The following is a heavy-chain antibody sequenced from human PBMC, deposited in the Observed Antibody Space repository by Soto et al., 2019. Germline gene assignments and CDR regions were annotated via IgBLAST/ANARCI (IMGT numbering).Heavy chain of an antibody. D-gene: IGHD1-26*01. CDR2: MEPSTGRT. Sequence: ASVKVSCKASGYSFTSLDINWVRQTAGQGLEWMGWMEPSTGRTGYAQKFQGRVTMARDTSINTAYMELTTLTSDDTAFYYCARGVSAGVDYWGQGTLVTVSS. J-gene: IGHJ4*02. CDR1: GYSFTSLD. V-gene: IGHV1-8*01. CDR3: ARGVSAGVDY.